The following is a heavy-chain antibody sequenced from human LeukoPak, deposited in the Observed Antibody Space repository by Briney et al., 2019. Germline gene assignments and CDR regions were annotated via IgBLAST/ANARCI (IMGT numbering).Heavy chain of an antibody. D-gene: IGHD3-22*01. J-gene: IGHJ4*02. CDR2: ISAYNGNT. Sequence: ASVTVSCKASGYTFTSYGISWVRQAPGQGLEWMGWISAYNGNTNYAQKLQGRVTMTTDTSTSTAYMELRSLRSDDTAVYYCARSSAYYYDSSGYYIPFDYWGQGTLVTVSS. CDR3: ARSSAYYYDSSGYYIPFDY. V-gene: IGHV1-18*01. CDR1: GYTFTSYG.